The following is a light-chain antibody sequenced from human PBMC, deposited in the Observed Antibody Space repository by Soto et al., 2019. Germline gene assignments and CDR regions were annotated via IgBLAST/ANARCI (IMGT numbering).Light chain of an antibody. CDR3: QQYGSSLWT. Sequence: IVLTQSPGTLSLYPGERATLSCRASQSVSSSYLAWYQQKPGQAPRLLIYGASSRATGIPDRFSGSGSGTDFTLTISRLEPADFAVYYCQQYGSSLWTFGKGTKVEIK. CDR2: GAS. CDR1: QSVSSSY. J-gene: IGKJ1*01. V-gene: IGKV3-20*01.